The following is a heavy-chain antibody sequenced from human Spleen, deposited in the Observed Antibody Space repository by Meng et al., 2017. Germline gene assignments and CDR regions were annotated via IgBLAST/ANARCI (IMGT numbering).Heavy chain of an antibody. CDR3: AHRRIGSSCFDP. CDR1: GFSVSTSGVG. CDR2: IYWDDDK. Sequence: SGPTLVKPTQTLTLTCTLSGFSVSTSGVGVGWIRQPPGKALEWLALIYWDDDKRYSPSLKSSLTITKDTSKNQVVLTMTNMDPADTATYYCAHRRIGSSCFDPWGPGTLVTGSS. V-gene: IGHV2-5*02. D-gene: IGHD6-13*01. J-gene: IGHJ5*02.